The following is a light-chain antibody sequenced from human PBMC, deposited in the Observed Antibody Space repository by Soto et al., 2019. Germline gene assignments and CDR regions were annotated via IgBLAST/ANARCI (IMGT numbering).Light chain of an antibody. CDR1: QSISNW. Sequence: DIQMTQSPSTLSASVGDRVTIPCRASQSISNWVAWYQHKPGKAPELLISDAFRLETGVPSRSSGSRSGTESTLTITSVQTDDFGTYYCQQYDSNFSTFSQGTNV. J-gene: IGKJ1*01. CDR3: QQYDSNFST. CDR2: DAF. V-gene: IGKV1-5*01.